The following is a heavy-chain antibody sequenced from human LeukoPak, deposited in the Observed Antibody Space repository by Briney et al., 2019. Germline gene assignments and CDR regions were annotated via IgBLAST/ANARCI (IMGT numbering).Heavy chain of an antibody. Sequence: GGSLRLSCAASGFTFSSNAMTWVRQASGKGLEWVSGISGSGGSTYYADSVKGRFTISRDNSKNTLYLRMNSLRAEDTAVYYCAKDLTSWNYWGQGTLVTVSS. CDR1: GFTFSSNA. CDR2: ISGSGGST. CDR3: AKDLTSWNY. J-gene: IGHJ4*02. V-gene: IGHV3-23*01. D-gene: IGHD2-2*01.